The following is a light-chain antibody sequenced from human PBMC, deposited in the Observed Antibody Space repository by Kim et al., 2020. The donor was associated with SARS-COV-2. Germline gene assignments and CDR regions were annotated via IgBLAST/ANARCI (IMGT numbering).Light chain of an antibody. V-gene: IGLV1-40*01. CDR1: SSNIGAGYD. Sequence: QRVTIPCTGSSSNIGAGYDVHWYQQLPGTAPKLLIYGNSNRPSGVPDRFSGSKSGTSASLAITGLQAEDEADYYCQSYDSSLRGVFGTGTKVTVL. CDR2: GNS. CDR3: QSYDSSLRGV. J-gene: IGLJ1*01.